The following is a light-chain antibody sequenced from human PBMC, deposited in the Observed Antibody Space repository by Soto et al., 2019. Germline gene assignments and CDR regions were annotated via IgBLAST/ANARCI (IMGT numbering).Light chain of an antibody. CDR3: ATWDDSLNGWV. J-gene: IGLJ2*01. CDR2: SDD. V-gene: IGLV1-36*01. Sequence: QSVLTQPPSVSEAPRQRVTISCSGSSSNIGDNAVNWYQQLPRKAPKLLIYSDDLLPSGVSDRFSGCKSCTSASLAISGLQSEDDADYYCATWDDSLNGWVFGGGTKLTVL. CDR1: SSNIGDNA.